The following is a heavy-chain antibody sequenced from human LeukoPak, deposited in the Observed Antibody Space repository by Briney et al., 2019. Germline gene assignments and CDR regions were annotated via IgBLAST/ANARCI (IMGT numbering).Heavy chain of an antibody. Sequence: GGSLRLSCAASGFTFSSYGMHWVRQAPGKGLEWVAIISYDGSVKYYAVSVKGRFTISRDNAKNSLYLQMNSLRAEDTAVYYCARDSLLGIQLSDYWGQGTLVTVSS. D-gene: IGHD5-18*01. CDR3: ARDSLLGIQLSDY. J-gene: IGHJ4*02. CDR1: GFTFSSYG. V-gene: IGHV3-30*03. CDR2: ISYDGSVK.